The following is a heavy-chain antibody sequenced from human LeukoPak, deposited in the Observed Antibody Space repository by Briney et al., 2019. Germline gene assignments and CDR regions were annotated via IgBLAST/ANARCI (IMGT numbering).Heavy chain of an antibody. J-gene: IGHJ6*03. Sequence: GGSLRLSCAASGFTFSSYSMNWVRQAPGKGLEWVSSISSSSSYIYYADSVKGRFTISRDNAKNSLNLQMNSLRAEDTAVYYCARDGRGGYSYGMEYYYYYYYMDVWGKGTTVTVSS. V-gene: IGHV3-21*01. CDR2: ISSSSSYI. CDR1: GFTFSSYS. CDR3: ARDGRGGYSYGMEYYYYYYYMDV. D-gene: IGHD5-18*01.